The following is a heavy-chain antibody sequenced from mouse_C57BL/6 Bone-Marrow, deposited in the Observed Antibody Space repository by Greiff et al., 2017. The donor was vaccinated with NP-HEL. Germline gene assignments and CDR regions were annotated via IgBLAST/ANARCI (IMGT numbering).Heavy chain of an antibody. Sequence: DVQLVESGGGLVQPGGSLKLSCAASGFTFSDYYMYWVRQTPEKRLEWVAYISNGGGSTYYPDTVKGRFTISRDNAKNTLYLQMSRLKSEDTAMYYCARRGYDGYWYFDVWGTGTTVTVSS. V-gene: IGHV5-12*01. CDR1: GFTFSDYY. CDR2: ISNGGGST. J-gene: IGHJ1*03. D-gene: IGHD2-2*01. CDR3: ARRGYDGYWYFDV.